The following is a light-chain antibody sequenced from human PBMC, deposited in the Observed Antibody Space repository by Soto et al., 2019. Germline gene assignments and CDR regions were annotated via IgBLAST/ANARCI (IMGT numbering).Light chain of an antibody. CDR3: HQRTNWPPT. V-gene: IGKV3-11*01. CDR2: SAS. CDR1: QSVRND. Sequence: EIVLTQSPATLSLSPGERATLSCRASQSVRNDLVWYHQKPGQAPRVLIYSASNRATGIPARFSGSGSGTDVTLTISSLEPEDFAVYYCHQRTNWPPTFGGVTKVEMK. J-gene: IGKJ4*01.